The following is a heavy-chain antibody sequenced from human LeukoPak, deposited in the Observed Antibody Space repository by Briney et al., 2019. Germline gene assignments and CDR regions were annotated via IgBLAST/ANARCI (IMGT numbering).Heavy chain of an antibody. D-gene: IGHD1-26*01. Sequence: SVKVSCKASGGTFSSYAISWVRQAPGQGLEWMGRIIPNLGIANYAQKFQGRVTITADKSTSTAYMELSSLRSEDTAVYYCARVVGATAGIIRFDAWGQGTLVTVSS. J-gene: IGHJ5*02. CDR2: IIPNLGIA. CDR3: ARVVGATAGIIRFDA. CDR1: GGTFSSYA. V-gene: IGHV1-69*04.